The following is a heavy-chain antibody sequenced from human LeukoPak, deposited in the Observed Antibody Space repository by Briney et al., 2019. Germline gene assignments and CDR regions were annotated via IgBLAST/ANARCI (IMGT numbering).Heavy chain of an antibody. CDR1: GGTFSSYA. J-gene: IGHJ4*02. CDR2: IIPIFGTA. CDR3: ARYYSGWYYFDY. D-gene: IGHD6-19*01. Sequence: ASVKVSCKASGGTFSSYAISWVRQAPGQGLEWMGGIIPIFGTANYAQKFQGRVTVTADESTSTAYMELSSLRSEDTAVYYCARYYSGWYYFDYWGQGTLVTVSS. V-gene: IGHV1-69*13.